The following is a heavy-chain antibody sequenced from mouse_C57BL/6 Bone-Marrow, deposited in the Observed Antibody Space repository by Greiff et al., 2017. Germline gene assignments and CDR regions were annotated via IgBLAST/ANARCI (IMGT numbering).Heavy chain of an antibody. J-gene: IGHJ4*01. CDR2: IWSDGST. Sequence: QVQLKESGPGLVAPSGFSLTSYGVHWVRQPPGKGLEWLVVIWSDGSTTYNSALKSRLSISKDNSKSQVFLKMNSLQTDDTAMYYCARHAVHDAMEYRGERTSDTASS. CDR1: FSLTSYG. V-gene: IGHV2-6-1*01. CDR3: ARHAVHDAMEY.